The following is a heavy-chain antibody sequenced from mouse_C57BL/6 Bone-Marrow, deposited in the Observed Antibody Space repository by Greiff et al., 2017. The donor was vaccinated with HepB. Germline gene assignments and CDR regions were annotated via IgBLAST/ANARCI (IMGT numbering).Heavy chain of an antibody. D-gene: IGHD2-4*01. CDR1: GYTFTDYT. CDR3: ARSSSYYDPWFAY. J-gene: IGHJ3*01. Sequence: VQLQQSDAELVKPGASVKISCKASGYTFTDYTIHWVKQRPEQGLEWIGYIYPRDGSTKYNEKFKGKATLTADKSSSTAYMQLNSLTSEDSAVYFCARSSSYYDPWFAYWGQGTLVTVSA. CDR2: IYPRDGST. V-gene: IGHV1-78*01.